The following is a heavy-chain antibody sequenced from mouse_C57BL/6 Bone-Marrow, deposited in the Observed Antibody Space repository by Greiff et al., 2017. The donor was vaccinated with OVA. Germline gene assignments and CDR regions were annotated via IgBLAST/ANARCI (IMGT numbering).Heavy chain of an antibody. CDR2: IYYSGTI. CDR3: ARANWDGDFDY. V-gene: IGHV3-5*01. Sequence: VQLQQSGPGLVKPSQTVFLTCTVTGISITTGNYRWSWIRPFPGNKLEWKGYIYYSGTITYNPSLTSRPTITRDTPKTQFFLEMNSLTAEDTATYYCARANWDGDFDYWGQGTTLTVSS. J-gene: IGHJ2*01. D-gene: IGHD4-1*01. CDR1: GISITTGNYR.